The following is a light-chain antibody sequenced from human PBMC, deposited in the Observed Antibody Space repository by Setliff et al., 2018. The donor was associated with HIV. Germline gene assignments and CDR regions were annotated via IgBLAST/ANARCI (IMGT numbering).Light chain of an antibody. CDR3: ASYAGDGVHDIYV. CDR2: ELS. J-gene: IGLJ1*01. V-gene: IGLV2-8*01. CDR1: SSDIGSHNH. Sequence: ALAQPPSASGSPGQSVAISCTGTSSDIGSHNHVSWYQQYPGKAPKLMIYELSQRPSGVPDRFSSSKSGNTASLTVSGLQAEDEADYYCASYAGDGVHDIYVFGTGTKVTVL.